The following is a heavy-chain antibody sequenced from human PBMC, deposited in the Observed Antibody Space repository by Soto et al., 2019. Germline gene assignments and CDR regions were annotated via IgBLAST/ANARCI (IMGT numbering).Heavy chain of an antibody. D-gene: IGHD4-4*01. J-gene: IGHJ4*02. CDR2: INGDGSTT. CDR3: ARGVYSLTETTGLLNY. Sequence: EVQLVESGGGLVQPGGSLRLSCAASGFTFSTYWMHWVRQAPGKGLVWVSRINGDGSTTTYADSVKGRFTISRDNAKNTLYLQMNSLRAEDTAVYYCARGVYSLTETTGLLNYWGQGTLVTVSS. V-gene: IGHV3-74*01. CDR1: GFTFSTYW.